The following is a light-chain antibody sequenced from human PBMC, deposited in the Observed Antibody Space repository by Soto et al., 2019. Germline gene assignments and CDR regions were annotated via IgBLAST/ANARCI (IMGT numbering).Light chain of an antibody. Sequence: EIVLTQSPATLSSSNGETATLSCRASQYVGTRLAWYQHKPGQAPRLLIYYTSNRATGIPARFSGSGSGTDFTLTISGLEPEDFAVYYCQQYNNWLQTFGQGTKVDIK. CDR3: QQYNNWLQT. CDR1: QYVGTR. CDR2: YTS. V-gene: IGKV3-11*01. J-gene: IGKJ1*01.